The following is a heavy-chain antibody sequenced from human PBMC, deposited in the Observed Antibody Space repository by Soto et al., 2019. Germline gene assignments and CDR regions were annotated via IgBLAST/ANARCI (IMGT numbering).Heavy chain of an antibody. CDR1: GFIIRSCA. CDR3: ARVTWEAAGEDF. D-gene: IGHD6-13*01. CDR2: IKMRGET. V-gene: IGHV3-23*01. J-gene: IGHJ4*02. Sequence: EVQLLESGGGLVQPGGSLRLSCAASGFIIRSCAMSWVRQAPGKGLEWVSGIKMRGETKYAESVKGRFSISRDPSKNTLYLHLSDLRAEDTAIYYCARVTWEAAGEDFWCQGTLVTVSS.